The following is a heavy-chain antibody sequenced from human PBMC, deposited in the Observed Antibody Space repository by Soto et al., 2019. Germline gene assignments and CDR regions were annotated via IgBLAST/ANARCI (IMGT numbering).Heavy chain of an antibody. V-gene: IGHV3-30-3*01. Sequence: GGSLRLSCAASGFTFSSYAMHWVRQAPGKGLEWVAVISYDGSNKYYADSVKGRFTISRDNSKNTLYLQMNSLRAEDTAVYYCARDKAWYYDFWSGPPFGLSLDVWGQGTTVTVSS. D-gene: IGHD3-3*01. CDR2: ISYDGSNK. CDR3: ARDKAWYYDFWSGPPFGLSLDV. J-gene: IGHJ6*02. CDR1: GFTFSSYA.